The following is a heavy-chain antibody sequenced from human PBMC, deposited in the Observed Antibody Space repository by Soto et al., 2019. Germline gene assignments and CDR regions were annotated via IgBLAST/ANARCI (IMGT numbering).Heavy chain of an antibody. CDR1: GASISSSNW. V-gene: IGHV4-4*02. CDR2: IYHDGST. Sequence: SETLSLTCAVSGASISSSNWWSWDRHPPGKGLEWIGAIYHDGSTNSNPSLKSRATCSVDKSKNQFSLRLTSVTAADTAVYYCARHYYYANHYYSAMDVWGQGTTVTVSS. J-gene: IGHJ6*02. CDR3: ARHYYYANHYYSAMDV. D-gene: IGHD3-22*01.